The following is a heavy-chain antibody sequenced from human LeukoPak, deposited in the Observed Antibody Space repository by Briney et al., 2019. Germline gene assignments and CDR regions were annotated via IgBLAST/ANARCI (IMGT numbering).Heavy chain of an antibody. CDR1: GFTFSSYG. CDR2: IWYDGSNK. CDR3: AKQAAMAKGGYYYYYMDV. D-gene: IGHD5-18*01. Sequence: GWSLRLSCAASGFTFSSYGMHWVRQAPGKGLEGVAVIWYDGSNKYYADSVKGRFTISRDNSKNTLYLQMNSLRAEDTAVYYCAKQAAMAKGGYYYYYMDVWGKGTTVTVSS. V-gene: IGHV3-33*06. J-gene: IGHJ6*03.